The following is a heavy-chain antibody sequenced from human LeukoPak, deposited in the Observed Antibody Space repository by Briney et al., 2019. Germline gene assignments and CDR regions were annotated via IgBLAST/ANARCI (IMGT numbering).Heavy chain of an antibody. CDR3: ATSYYGSGTYYNWFDP. J-gene: IGHJ5*02. CDR2: IHSIGTT. V-gene: IGHV4-61*01. D-gene: IGHD3-10*01. CDR1: RGSISSSSYY. Sequence: SETLSLTCTVPRGSISSSSYYWSWIRQTPGKGLEWIGYIHSIGTTNYNPSLKSRLTISIDTSKNQFSLKLSSVTAADTAVYYCATSYYGSGTYYNWFDPWGQGTLVTVSS.